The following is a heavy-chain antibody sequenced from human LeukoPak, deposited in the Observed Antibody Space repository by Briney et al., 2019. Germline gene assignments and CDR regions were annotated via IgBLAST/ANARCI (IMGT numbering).Heavy chain of an antibody. CDR1: GFTFSNYW. V-gene: IGHV3-7*03. CDR2: IKQDGSEI. CDR3: VRDGNDGLNDWEY. D-gene: IGHD1-1*01. Sequence: GGSLRLSCAVSGFTFSNYWMSWVRQAPGKGLEWVANIKQDGSEIYYVDSVKGRFTISRDNAKNSLYLQMNSLKAGDTALYYCVRDGNDGLNDWEYWGQGALVTVSS. J-gene: IGHJ1*01.